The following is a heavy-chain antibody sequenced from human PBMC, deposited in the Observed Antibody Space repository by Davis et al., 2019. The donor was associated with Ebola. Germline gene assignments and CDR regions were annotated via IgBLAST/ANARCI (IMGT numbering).Heavy chain of an antibody. V-gene: IGHV4-4*07. Sequence: PSETLSLTCSVSGGSISYYYWNWIRQPAGKGLEWIGRIYSSGSTNYNPSLKTRVTMSVDTSKNQFSLKLSSVTAADTAVYYCARGAHYYDSSGYYGAGGWFDPWGQGTLVTVSS. CDR1: GGSISYYY. CDR2: IYSSGST. CDR3: ARGAHYYDSSGYYGAGGWFDP. J-gene: IGHJ5*02. D-gene: IGHD3-22*01.